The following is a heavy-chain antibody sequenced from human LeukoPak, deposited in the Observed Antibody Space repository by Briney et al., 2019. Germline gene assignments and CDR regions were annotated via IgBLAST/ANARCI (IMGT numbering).Heavy chain of an antibody. CDR3: AKDHSGINCYGLCDHAFDI. V-gene: IGHV3-30*18. CDR1: GFTFSSFG. J-gene: IGHJ3*02. CDR2: ISYDGSTG. Sequence: PGGSLRLSCAASGFTFSSFGIHWVRHAPGKGLEWVALISYDGSTGYYADSVRGRFTVSRDNSKTTVYLQMNRLRPEDTAVYHCAKDHSGINCYGLCDHAFDIWGQGTMVTVSS. D-gene: IGHD2-2*01.